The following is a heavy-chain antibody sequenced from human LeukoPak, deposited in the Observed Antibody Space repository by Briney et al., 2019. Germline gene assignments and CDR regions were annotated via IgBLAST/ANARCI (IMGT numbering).Heavy chain of an antibody. Sequence: SQTLSLTCVISGDNFSSNSAAWNWIRQSPWRGLEWLGRTYYRSKWYNDYAVSVKSLITINPDTSKNQFSLQLNSVTPEDTAVYYCAREGLYFGYWGQGTLVTVSS. CDR3: AREGLYFGY. D-gene: IGHD3/OR15-3a*01. J-gene: IGHJ4*01. V-gene: IGHV6-1*01. CDR2: TYYRSKWYN. CDR1: GDNFSSNSAA.